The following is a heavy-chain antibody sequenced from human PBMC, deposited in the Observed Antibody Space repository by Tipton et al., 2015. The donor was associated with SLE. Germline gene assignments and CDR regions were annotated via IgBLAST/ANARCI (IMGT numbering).Heavy chain of an antibody. V-gene: IGHV7-4-1*02. CDR3: ARCAPGFWSGYLIYMDV. Sequence: QSGAEVKKPGASVKVSCKASGYTFTSYAMNWVRQAPGQGLEWMGWINTNTGNPTYAQGFTGRFVFSLDTSVSTAYLQISSLKAEDTAVYYCARCAPGFWSGYLIYMDVWGKGTTVTVSS. J-gene: IGHJ6*03. D-gene: IGHD3-3*01. CDR2: INTNTGNP. CDR1: GYTFTSYA.